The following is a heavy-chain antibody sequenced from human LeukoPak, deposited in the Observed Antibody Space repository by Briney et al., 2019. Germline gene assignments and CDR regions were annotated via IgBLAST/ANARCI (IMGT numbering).Heavy chain of an antibody. V-gene: IGHV4-30-4*08. D-gene: IGHD2-2*01. CDR3: ARGMNVVVPAARPVWFDP. CDR2: IYYSGST. Sequence: SETLSLTCTVSGGSISSGDYYWSWIRQPPGKGLEWIGYIYYSGSTHYNPSLKSRVTISVDTSKNQFSLKLSSVTAADTAVYYCARGMNVVVPAARPVWFDPWGQGTLVTVSS. CDR1: GGSISSGDYY. J-gene: IGHJ5*02.